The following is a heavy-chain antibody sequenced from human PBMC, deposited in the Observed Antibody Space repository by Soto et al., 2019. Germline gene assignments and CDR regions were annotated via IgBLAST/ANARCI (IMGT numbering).Heavy chain of an antibody. CDR2: IDYSGST. V-gene: IGHV4-59*11. J-gene: IGHJ4*02. CDR3: ASMRSYGYCYFDS. CDR1: GGSISSHY. D-gene: IGHD5-18*01. Sequence: SETLSLTCTVSGGSISSHYWSWIRQSPGKGMEWIGNIDYSGSTNYNPSLKSRVTISVDTSKKQFSLKLRSVTGADTAVYYCASMRSYGYCYFDSWGQGSLVTVSS.